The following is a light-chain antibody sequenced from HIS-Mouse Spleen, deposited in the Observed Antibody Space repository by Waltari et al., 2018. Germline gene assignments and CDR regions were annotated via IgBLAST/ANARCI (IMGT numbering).Light chain of an antibody. Sequence: QSALTQPRSVSGSPGQSVTISCTGTSSAVGGYNYVSWYQQHPGQAPNLMLYDVSKRPSGVPERFSGSKSGNTASLTISVLQAEDEADYYCCSYAGSYTLFGGGTKLTVL. CDR1: SSAVGGYNY. CDR3: CSYAGSYTL. CDR2: DVS. J-gene: IGLJ3*02. V-gene: IGLV2-11*01.